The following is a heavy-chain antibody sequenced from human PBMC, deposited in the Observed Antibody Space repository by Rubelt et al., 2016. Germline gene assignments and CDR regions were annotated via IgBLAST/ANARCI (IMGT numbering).Heavy chain of an antibody. V-gene: IGHV3-30*03. J-gene: IGHJ3*02. CDR2: ISYDGSNK. CDR3: ARDQGFAFDI. Sequence: VQLVESGGGVVQPGRSLRLSCAASGFTFSSYGMHWVRQAPGKGLEWVAVISYDGSNKYYADSVKGRFTISRDNSKNTLYLQMNSLRDEDTAVYYCARDQGFAFDIWGQGTMVTVSS. CDR1: GFTFSSYG.